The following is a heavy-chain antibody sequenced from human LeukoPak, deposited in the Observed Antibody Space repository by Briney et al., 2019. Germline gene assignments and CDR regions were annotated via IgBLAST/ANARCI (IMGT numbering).Heavy chain of an antibody. CDR2: INHSGST. J-gene: IGHJ6*03. CDR3: ARGWTTVTTAYYYYYYMDV. D-gene: IGHD4-17*01. Sequence: SETLSLTCAVYGGSFSGYYWSWIRQPPGKGLEWIGEINHSGSTNYNPSLKSRVTISVDTSKNQFSLKLSSVTAADTAVYYRARGWTTVTTAYYYYYYMDVWGKGTTVTVSS. V-gene: IGHV4-34*01. CDR1: GGSFSGYY.